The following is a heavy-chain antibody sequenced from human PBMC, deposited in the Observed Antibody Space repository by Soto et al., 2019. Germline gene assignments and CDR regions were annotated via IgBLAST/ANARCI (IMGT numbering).Heavy chain of an antibody. D-gene: IGHD6-6*01. Sequence: QVQLVQSGAEVKKPGASVKVSCKTSGYTFHIYGITWVRQAPGRGLEWMGWISTYTGKTDYAQSLQGRVTMTTDTSTGTAYLEVRSLTSHDTAVYFCARDVYSGSRDAFDLWGQGTMVTVSS. J-gene: IGHJ3*01. CDR3: ARDVYSGSRDAFDL. CDR1: GYTFHIYG. CDR2: ISTYTGKT. V-gene: IGHV1-18*01.